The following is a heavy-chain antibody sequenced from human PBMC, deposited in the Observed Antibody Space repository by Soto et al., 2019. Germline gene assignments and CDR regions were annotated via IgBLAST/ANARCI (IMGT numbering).Heavy chain of an antibody. J-gene: IGHJ6*02. V-gene: IGHV4-34*01. CDR1: GGSFSGYY. D-gene: IGHD3-9*01. CDR3: ARVLPPLRYFDWLPSYYGMDV. Sequence: PSETLSLTCAVYGGSFSGYYWSWIRQPPGKGREVNGQIHHSGSTNSNPSLKSRVTRSVDPSKNQFSLKLSSVTAADTAVYYCARVLPPLRYFDWLPSYYGMDVWGQGTTVTGSS. CDR2: IHHSGST.